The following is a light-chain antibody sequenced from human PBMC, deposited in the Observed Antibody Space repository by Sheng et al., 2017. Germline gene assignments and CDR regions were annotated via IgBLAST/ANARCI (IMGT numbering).Light chain of an antibody. V-gene: IGKV4-1*01. CDR2: WAS. Sequence: DIVMTQSPDSLAVSLGERATINNKNFLAWYQQRPGQPPKLLISWASTRESGVPDRFSGSGSGTDFTLTISSLQAEDVAVYYCQQHFTTPWTFGQGTKVEIK. J-gene: IGKJ1*01. CDR3: QQHFTTPWT. CDR1: NKNF.